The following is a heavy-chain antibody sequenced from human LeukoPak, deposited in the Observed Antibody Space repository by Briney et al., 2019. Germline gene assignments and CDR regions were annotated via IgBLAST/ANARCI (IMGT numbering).Heavy chain of an antibody. D-gene: IGHD4-17*01. CDR2: IQSDGNNK. J-gene: IGHJ4*02. V-gene: IGHV3-30*02. CDR3: AKVLMDYGDYFDY. Sequence: PGGCLRLSCAASGFTLSNYGIYWVRQAPGKGLEWVAFIQSDGNNKYYADSVKGRFSISRDNSKNTLYLQMNSLRTEDTAVYYCAKVLMDYGDYFDYWGQGTLVTVSS. CDR1: GFTLSNYG.